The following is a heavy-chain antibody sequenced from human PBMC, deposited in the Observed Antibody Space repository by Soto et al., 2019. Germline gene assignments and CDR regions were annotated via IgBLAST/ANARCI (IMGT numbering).Heavy chain of an antibody. CDR1: GGSISDYY. CDR2: IYYTGTT. Sequence: SETLSLTCFVSGGSISDYYWSWIRQPPGKGLEWIGYIYYTGTTKYNPSLKSRVTVLVDTSKNQFSLKLSSVTAADTAVYYCARVGDGRYFFDFWGQGTLVTVSS. J-gene: IGHJ4*02. CDR3: ARVGDGRYFFDF. V-gene: IGHV4-59*01. D-gene: IGHD3-16*01.